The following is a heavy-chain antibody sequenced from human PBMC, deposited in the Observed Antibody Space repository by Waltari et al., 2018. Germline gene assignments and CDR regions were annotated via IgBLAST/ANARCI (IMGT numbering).Heavy chain of an antibody. J-gene: IGHJ3*02. CDR1: GFTFSSYS. D-gene: IGHD3-9*01. CDR2: ISSSSSYI. V-gene: IGHV3-21*01. Sequence: EVQLVESGGGLVKPGGSLRLSCAASGFTFSSYSMNWVRQAPGKGLEWVSSISSSSSYISYAEPVKGRFTSSRDNAKNSLYLQMNSLRAEDTAVYYCARDLQDYDILTGYSLGAFDIWGQGTMVTVSS. CDR3: ARDLQDYDILTGYSLGAFDI.